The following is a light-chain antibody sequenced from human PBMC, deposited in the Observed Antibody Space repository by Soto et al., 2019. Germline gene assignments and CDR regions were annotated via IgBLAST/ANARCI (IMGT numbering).Light chain of an antibody. CDR3: DQYFAAPPT. J-gene: IGKJ3*01. CDR1: QTILYTSNNKNY. CDR2: WDS. Sequence: DIVMTQSPDSLAVSLGEGATITCKSSQTILYTSNNKNYLAWYQQRPGQPPKLLIYWDSTRVSGVPDRISGSGSGTNFTLTITSLQPEDVATSYCDQYFAAPPTFGPGTKVEIK. V-gene: IGKV4-1*01.